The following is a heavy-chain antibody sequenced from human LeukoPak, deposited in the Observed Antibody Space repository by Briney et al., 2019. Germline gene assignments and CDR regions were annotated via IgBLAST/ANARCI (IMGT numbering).Heavy chain of an antibody. D-gene: IGHD4-17*01. J-gene: IGHJ2*01. CDR2: TYYRSKWYD. CDR3: ASEKVTTGNPIHWYFDL. V-gene: IGHV6-1*01. Sequence: SQTLSLTCAISGDSVSSNSAAWNWIRQSPSRGLEWLGRTYYRSKWYDDYAESVKSRITINPDTSKNQFSLQLNSVTPEDTAVYYCASEKVTTGNPIHWYFDLWGRSTLVTVSS. CDR1: GDSVSSNSAA.